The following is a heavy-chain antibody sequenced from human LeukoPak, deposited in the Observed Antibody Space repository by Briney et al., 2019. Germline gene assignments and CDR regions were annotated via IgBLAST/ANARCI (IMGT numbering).Heavy chain of an antibody. CDR1: GYTFSNYG. Sequence: ASVKVSCKASGYTFSNYGISWVRQAPGQGLECMGWISAYNGKTHHAQKLQGRVTMTTDTSTSTAYMELRSLRSDDTAVYYCARAQWLVNRDYDYWGQGTLVTVSS. D-gene: IGHD6-19*01. CDR2: ISAYNGKT. V-gene: IGHV1-18*01. CDR3: ARAQWLVNRDYDY. J-gene: IGHJ4*02.